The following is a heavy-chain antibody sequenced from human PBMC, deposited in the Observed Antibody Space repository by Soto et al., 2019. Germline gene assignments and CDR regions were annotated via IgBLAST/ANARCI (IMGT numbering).Heavy chain of an antibody. V-gene: IGHV1-58*01. CDR2: IVVGSGNT. Sequence: QMQLVQSGPEVKKPGTSVKVSCKASGFTFTSSAVQWVRQARGQRLEWIGWIVVGSGNTNYAQKFQERVTITRDMSTSTAYMELSSLRSEDTAVYYCAAVGWNDQQDFDYWGQGTLVTVSS. CDR3: AAVGWNDQQDFDY. CDR1: GFTFTSSA. J-gene: IGHJ4*02. D-gene: IGHD1-1*01.